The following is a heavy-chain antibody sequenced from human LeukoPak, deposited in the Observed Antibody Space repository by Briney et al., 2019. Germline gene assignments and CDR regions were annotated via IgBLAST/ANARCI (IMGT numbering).Heavy chain of an antibody. J-gene: IGHJ3*02. Sequence: GGSLRLSCAASGFTFSSYGMSWVRQAPGKGLEWVSAITATSSSTHDADSVQGRFTISRDNSKNTLYLQMNSLRPEDTAIYYCARGRHGSGSFDAFHIWGQGTMVTVSS. V-gene: IGHV3-23*01. CDR1: GFTFSSYG. CDR2: ITATSSST. CDR3: ARGRHGSGSFDAFHI. D-gene: IGHD3-10*01.